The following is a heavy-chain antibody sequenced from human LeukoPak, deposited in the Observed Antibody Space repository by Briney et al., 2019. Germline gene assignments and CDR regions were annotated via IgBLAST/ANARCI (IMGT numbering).Heavy chain of an antibody. V-gene: IGHV3-48*03. CDR2: ISSSGSTI. D-gene: IGHD1-26*01. J-gene: IGHJ6*03. CDR3: ARNRELYYYYYYMDV. Sequence: GGSLRLSCAASGFTFSSYEMNWVRQAPGKGLEWVSYISSSGSTIYYADSVKGRFTISRDNAKNSLYLQMNSLRAEDTALYHCARNRELYYYYYYMDVWGKGTTVTISS. CDR1: GFTFSSYE.